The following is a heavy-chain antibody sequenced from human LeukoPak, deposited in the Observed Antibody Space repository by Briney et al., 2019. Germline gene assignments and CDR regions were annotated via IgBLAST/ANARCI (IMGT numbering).Heavy chain of an antibody. CDR3: ARGLYCSGINCYNGMDV. J-gene: IGHJ6*04. D-gene: IGHD2-15*01. V-gene: IGHV3-74*01. CDR2: INGDGSST. Sequence: GGSLRLSCAASGFTFSSYYVHWVRQAPGKGLEWVSCINGDGSSTRYADSVKGRFTISRDSAKNTVYLQMNSLRVEDTAVYSCARGLYCSGINCYNGMDVWGKGTTVTVSS. CDR1: GFTFSSYY.